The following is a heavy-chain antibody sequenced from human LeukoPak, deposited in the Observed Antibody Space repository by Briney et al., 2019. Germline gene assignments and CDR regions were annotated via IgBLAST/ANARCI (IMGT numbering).Heavy chain of an antibody. Sequence: PGGSLRLSCAASGFTFSDYYMSWIRQAPGKGLEWVSYISSSGSTTYYADSVKGRFTISRDNAKNSLYLQMNSLRAEDTAVYYCARGGSSSSRQYYYYYYGMDVWGQGTTVTVSS. CDR1: GFTFSDYY. D-gene: IGHD6-6*01. CDR3: ARGGSSSSRQYYYYYYGMDV. CDR2: ISSSGSTT. V-gene: IGHV3-11*01. J-gene: IGHJ6*02.